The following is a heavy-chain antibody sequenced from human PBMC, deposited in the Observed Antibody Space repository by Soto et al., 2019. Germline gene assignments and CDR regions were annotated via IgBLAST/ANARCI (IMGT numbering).Heavy chain of an antibody. CDR2: IYYSGST. J-gene: IGHJ4*02. CDR1: SASISRHY. CDR3: AGTTEICSGGSCYFKRYIDY. V-gene: IGHV4-59*07. Sequence: PAYPLCHTCTVASASISRHYWCRLRQPPGKGLEWIGYIYYSGSTNYNPSLKSRVTISVDTSKNQFSLKPSSVTAADTAVYYCAGTTEICSGGSCYFKRYIDYWGQGILGSVS. D-gene: IGHD2-15*01.